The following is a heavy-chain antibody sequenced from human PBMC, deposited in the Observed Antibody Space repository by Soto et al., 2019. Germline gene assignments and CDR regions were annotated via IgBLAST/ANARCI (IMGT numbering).Heavy chain of an antibody. CDR2: IYYSGST. CDR1: GGSISRYF. D-gene: IGHD3-16*01. CDR3: ATYDSPYYYMDV. J-gene: IGHJ6*03. Sequence: QVQLQEWGPGLVKPSETLSLTCTVSGGSISRYFWSWIRQPPGKGLQWIGHIYYSGSTDYNPSLKSRVAISVDASKTHFSLTLNSVTAADAAFYYCATYDSPYYYMDVWGKGTTVTVSS. V-gene: IGHV4-59*13.